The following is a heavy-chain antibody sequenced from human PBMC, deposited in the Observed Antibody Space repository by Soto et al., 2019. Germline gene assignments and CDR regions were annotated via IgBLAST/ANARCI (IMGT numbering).Heavy chain of an antibody. V-gene: IGHV4-31*03. CDR1: GGSISSGGYY. Sequence: QVQLQESGPGLVKPSQTLSLTCTVSGGSISSGGYYWSWIRQHPGKGLEWIGYIYYSGSTYYNPSLNSRVTISVDTSKNQFSLKLSSVTAADTAVYYCARGVSRVRGVIPGPDYWGQGTLVTVSS. D-gene: IGHD3-10*01. J-gene: IGHJ4*02. CDR2: IYYSGST. CDR3: ARGVSRVRGVIPGPDY.